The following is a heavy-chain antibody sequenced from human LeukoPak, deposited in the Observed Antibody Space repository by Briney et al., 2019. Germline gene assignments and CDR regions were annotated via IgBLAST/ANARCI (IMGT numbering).Heavy chain of an antibody. CDR2: MNPNSGNT. J-gene: IGHJ4*02. D-gene: IGHD4-17*01. Sequence: ASVKVSCKASGYTFTSYDTNWVRQATGQGLEWMGWMNPNSGNTGYIQKLQNRVTMTRDTSIKTAYMELSSLTSEDTAVYYCAINTVTGSYWGQGTQVTVSS. V-gene: IGHV1-8*01. CDR1: GYTFTSYD. CDR3: AINTVTGSY.